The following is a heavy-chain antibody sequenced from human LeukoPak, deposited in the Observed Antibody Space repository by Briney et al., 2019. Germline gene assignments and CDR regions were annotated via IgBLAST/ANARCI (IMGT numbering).Heavy chain of an antibody. D-gene: IGHD1-20*01. CDR3: TIGNWKN. Sequence: GGSLRLSCAVSGFSVTNNYMSWVRQAPGKGLEWVSVFYVGGATYYADSVKGRFTISRDNSENTLYLQMKSLRAEDTAVYYCTIGNWKNWGQGTLVTVSS. CDR2: FYVGGAT. J-gene: IGHJ4*02. CDR1: GFSVTNNY. V-gene: IGHV3-53*01.